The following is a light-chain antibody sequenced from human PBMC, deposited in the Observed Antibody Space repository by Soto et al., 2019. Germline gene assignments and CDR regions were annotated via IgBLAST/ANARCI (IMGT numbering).Light chain of an antibody. V-gene: IGKV3-11*01. Sequence: EIVLTQSPATLSLSPEERATLSCRASQSVGSYLAWYQQKPGQAPRLLIYAASNRATGIPARFSGSGSGTDFTLTVSSLEPEDFAVYYCQQRSDWLTFGGGTKVEIK. CDR1: QSVGSY. J-gene: IGKJ4*01. CDR3: QQRSDWLT. CDR2: AAS.